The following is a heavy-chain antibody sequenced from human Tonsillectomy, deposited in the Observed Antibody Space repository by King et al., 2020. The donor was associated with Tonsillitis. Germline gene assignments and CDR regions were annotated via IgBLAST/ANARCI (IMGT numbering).Heavy chain of an antibody. CDR2: IFHIGTN. D-gene: IGHD5-18*01. CDR3: ARGVQLWSLGLHNNWFDP. Sequence: QLQESGSGLVKPSQTLSLTCAVSGGSISSGGYCWSWIRQPPGKGLEWIGYIFHIGTNYYNPSLKSRVTLSLDRSKNQFSLKLSSVTAADTAVYYCARGVQLWSLGLHNNWFDPWGQGTLVTVSS. CDR1: GGSISSGGYC. V-gene: IGHV4-30-2*01. J-gene: IGHJ5*02.